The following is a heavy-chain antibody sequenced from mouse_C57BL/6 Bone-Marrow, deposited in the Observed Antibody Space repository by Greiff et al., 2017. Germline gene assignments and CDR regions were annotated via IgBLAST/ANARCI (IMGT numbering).Heavy chain of an antibody. CDR3: ARLPITTVVGFDH. J-gene: IGHJ2*01. Sequence: EVMLVESGGDLVKPGGSLKLSCAASGFTFSSYGMSWVRQTPDKRLEWVATISSGGSYTYYPDGVKGRFTISRDNAKNTLYLQMSSLKSEDTAMYYCARLPITTVVGFDHWGQGTTLTVSS. V-gene: IGHV5-6*02. CDR2: ISSGGSYT. CDR1: GFTFSSYG. D-gene: IGHD1-1*01.